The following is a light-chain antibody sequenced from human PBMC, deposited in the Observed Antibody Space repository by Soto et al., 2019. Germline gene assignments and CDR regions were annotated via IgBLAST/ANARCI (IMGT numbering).Light chain of an antibody. J-gene: IGKJ5*01. CDR2: AAS. CDR3: QHFSNSPSIT. CDR1: QSVSSHY. V-gene: IGKV3-20*01. Sequence: IVLTQYAGTLSFSPGERSTRSCSASQSVSSHYLAWSQQKPGQAPSLLIYAASSRATGIPVRFSGSGSGTDFTLTISRLEPEDFAVYYCQHFSNSPSITFGQGTRLEIK.